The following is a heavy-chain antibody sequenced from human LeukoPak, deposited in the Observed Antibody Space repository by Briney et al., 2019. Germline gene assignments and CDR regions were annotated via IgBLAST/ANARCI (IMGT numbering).Heavy chain of an antibody. CDR3: ARAKPKNMVRGLIMRRESRYYFDY. D-gene: IGHD3-10*01. CDR1: GFTFSSYS. V-gene: IGHV3-21*01. J-gene: IGHJ4*02. CDR2: ISSSSSYI. Sequence: KPGGSLRLSYAASGFTFSSYSMNWVRQAPGKGLEWVSSISSSSSYIYYADSVKGRFTISRDNAKNSLYLQLNSLRAEDTAVYYCARAKPKNMVRGLIMRRESRYYFDYWGQGTLVTVSS.